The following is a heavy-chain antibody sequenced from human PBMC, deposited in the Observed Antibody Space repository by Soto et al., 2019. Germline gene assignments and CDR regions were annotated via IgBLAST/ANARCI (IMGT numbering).Heavy chain of an antibody. CDR1: GGSISSDDYY. Sequence: PSETLSLTXTVSGGSISSDDYYWTWIRQPPGKGLEWIGYIYYSGKTNYNPSLESRLTISIDRSKNQFSLTLSSVSAADTALYYCARDRSNSPDYFDYWGQGTLVTVSS. V-gene: IGHV4-30-4*01. CDR3: ARDRSNSPDYFDY. CDR2: IYYSGKT. D-gene: IGHD6-6*01. J-gene: IGHJ4*02.